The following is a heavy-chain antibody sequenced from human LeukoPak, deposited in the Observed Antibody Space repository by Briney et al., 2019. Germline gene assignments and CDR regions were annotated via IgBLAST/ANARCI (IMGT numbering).Heavy chain of an antibody. CDR1: GFTFSSYS. CDR2: ISSSSSTI. D-gene: IGHD3-3*01. J-gene: IGHJ4*02. V-gene: IGHV3-48*01. Sequence: PGGSLRLSCAASGFTFSSYSMNWVRQAPGKGLEWVSYISSSSSTIYYADSVKGRFTISRDNAKNSLYLQMNSLRAEDTAVYYCARDYVLRFLWVSTGYAYWGQGTLVTVSS. CDR3: ARDYVLRFLWVSTGYAY.